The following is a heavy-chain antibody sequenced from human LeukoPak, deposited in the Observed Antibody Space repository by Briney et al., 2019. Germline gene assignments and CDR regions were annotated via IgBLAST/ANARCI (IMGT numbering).Heavy chain of an antibody. Sequence: ASVKVSCKASGYTLTSYDINWVRQATGQGLEWMGWMNPNSGNTGYAQKFQGRVTMTRNTSISTAYMELSSLRSDDTAIYYCARRKFLGWFDPWGQGTLVTVSS. CDR3: ARRKFLGWFDP. CDR1: GYTLTSYD. V-gene: IGHV1-8*01. D-gene: IGHD7-27*01. J-gene: IGHJ5*02. CDR2: MNPNSGNT.